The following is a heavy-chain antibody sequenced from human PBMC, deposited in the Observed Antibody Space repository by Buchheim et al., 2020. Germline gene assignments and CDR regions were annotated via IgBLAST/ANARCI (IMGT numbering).Heavy chain of an antibody. CDR2: IIPIFGTA. Sequence: QVQLVQSGAEVKKPGASVKVSCKASGYTFTSYYMHWVRQAPGQGLEWMGGIIPIFGTANYAQKFQGRVTITADESTSTAYMELSSLRSEDTAVYCCARARNYYGSGRVLYYYYYYMDVWGKGTT. J-gene: IGHJ6*03. CDR3: ARARNYYGSGRVLYYYYYYMDV. CDR1: GYTFTSYY. V-gene: IGHV1-69*01. D-gene: IGHD3-10*01.